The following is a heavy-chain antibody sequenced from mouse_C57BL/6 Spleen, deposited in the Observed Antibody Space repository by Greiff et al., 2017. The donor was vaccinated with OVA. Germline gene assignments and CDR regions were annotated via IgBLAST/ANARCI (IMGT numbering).Heavy chain of an antibody. CDR3: ARRIYYDYDVAWFAY. Sequence: EVHLVESGGDLVKPGGSLKLSCAASGFTFSSYGMSWVRQTPDKRLEWVATISSGGSYTYYPDSVKGRFTISGDNAKNTLYLQMSSLKSEDTAMYYCARRIYYDYDVAWFAYWGQGTLVTVSA. CDR2: ISSGGSYT. J-gene: IGHJ3*01. D-gene: IGHD2-4*01. V-gene: IGHV5-6*01. CDR1: GFTFSSYG.